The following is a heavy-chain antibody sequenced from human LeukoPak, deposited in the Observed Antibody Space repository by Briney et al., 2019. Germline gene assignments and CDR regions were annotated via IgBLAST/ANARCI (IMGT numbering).Heavy chain of an antibody. CDR3: AKGSRAVAGTDAFDI. D-gene: IGHD6-19*01. Sequence: GGSLRLSCAASGFTFDDYAMHWVRQAPGKGLEWVSGISWNSGSIGYADSVKGRFTISRDNAKNSLYLQMNSLRAEDMALYYCAKGSRAVAGTDAFDIWGQGTMVTVSS. V-gene: IGHV3-9*03. CDR1: GFTFDDYA. J-gene: IGHJ3*02. CDR2: ISWNSGSI.